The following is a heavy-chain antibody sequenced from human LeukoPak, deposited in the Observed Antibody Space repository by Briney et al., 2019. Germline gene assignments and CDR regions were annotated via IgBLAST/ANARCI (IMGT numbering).Heavy chain of an antibody. CDR2: ISWDGGST. Sequence: PGGSLRLSCAASGFTFDDYTMHWVRQAPGKGLEWVSLISWDGGSTYYADSVKGRFTISRDNSKNSLYLQMSSLRTEDTALYYCAKDSSNWAFDYWGQGTLVTVSS. CDR3: AKDSSNWAFDY. CDR1: GFTFDDYT. J-gene: IGHJ4*02. D-gene: IGHD1-1*01. V-gene: IGHV3-43*01.